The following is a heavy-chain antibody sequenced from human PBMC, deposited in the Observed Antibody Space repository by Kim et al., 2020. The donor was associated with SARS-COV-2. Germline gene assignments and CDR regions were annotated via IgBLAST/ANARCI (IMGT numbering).Heavy chain of an antibody. D-gene: IGHD1-26*01. Sequence: GGSLRLSCAASGFTFSSYGMHWVRQAPGKGLEWVAVIWYDGSNKYYADSVKGRFTISRDNSKNTLYLQMNSLRAEDTAVYYCARDGWSGSYHLPMDYWGQGTLVTVSS. CDR3: ARDGWSGSYHLPMDY. V-gene: IGHV3-33*01. CDR1: GFTFSSYG. J-gene: IGHJ4*02. CDR2: IWYDGSNK.